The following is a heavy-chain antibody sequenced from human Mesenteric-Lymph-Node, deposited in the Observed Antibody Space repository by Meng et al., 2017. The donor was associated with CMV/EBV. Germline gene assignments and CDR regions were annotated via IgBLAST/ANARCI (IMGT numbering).Heavy chain of an antibody. D-gene: IGHD3-10*01. J-gene: IGHJ5*02. CDR3: ARDAGRSSNWFDP. CDR1: GFTFTSSA. Sequence: SVKVSCKASGFTFTSSAVQWVRQARGQRLEWIGWIVVGSGNTNYAQKFQGRVTMTRDTSTSTLYMELSGLRSEDTAVYYCARDAGRSSNWFDPWGQGTLVTVSS. CDR2: IVVGSGNT. V-gene: IGHV1-58*01.